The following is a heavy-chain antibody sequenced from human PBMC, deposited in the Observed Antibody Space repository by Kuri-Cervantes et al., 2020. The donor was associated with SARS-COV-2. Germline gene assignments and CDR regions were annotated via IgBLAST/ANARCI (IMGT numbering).Heavy chain of an antibody. J-gene: IGHJ4*02. CDR2: INPSGGST. CDR3: ARGVSHIAAAGLYYFDY. V-gene: IGHV1-46*01. Sequence: ASVKVSCKASGYTFTSYYMHWVRQAPGQGLEWMGIINPSGGSTSYAQKFQGRVTMTRDTSTSTFYMELSSLRSEDTAVYYCARGVSHIAAAGLYYFDYWDQGTLVTVSS. CDR1: GYTFTSYY. D-gene: IGHD6-13*01.